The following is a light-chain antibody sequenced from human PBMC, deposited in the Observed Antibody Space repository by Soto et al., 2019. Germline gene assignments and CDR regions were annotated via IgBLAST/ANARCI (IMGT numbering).Light chain of an antibody. Sequence: QSVLTQPPSASGTPGQRVTISCSGSSSNIGSNTVNWYRQLPGTAPKLLIYSNNQRPSGVPDRFSGSKSGTSASLAISGLQSEDEADFYCAAWDDSLNVPVYVFGTGTKLTVL. J-gene: IGLJ1*01. V-gene: IGLV1-44*01. CDR1: SSNIGSNT. CDR3: AAWDDSLNVPVYV. CDR2: SNN.